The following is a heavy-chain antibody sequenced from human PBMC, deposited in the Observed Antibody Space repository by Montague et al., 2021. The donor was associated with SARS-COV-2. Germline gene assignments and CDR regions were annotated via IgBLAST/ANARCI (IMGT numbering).Heavy chain of an antibody. CDR2: IYYSGST. J-gene: IGHJ3*02. Sequence: SETLSLTCTVSGGSISSSSYYWGWIRQPPGKGLEWIGSIYYSGSTYYNPSLKSRVTISVDTSKNQFSLKLSSVTAADTAVYYCARQENSSGLVKPDAFDIWGQGTMVTVSS. V-gene: IGHV4-39*01. CDR3: ARQENSSGLVKPDAFDI. D-gene: IGHD6-19*01. CDR1: GGSISSSSYY.